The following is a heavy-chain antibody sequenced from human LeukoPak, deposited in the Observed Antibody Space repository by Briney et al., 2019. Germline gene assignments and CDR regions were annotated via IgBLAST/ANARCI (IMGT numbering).Heavy chain of an antibody. Sequence: GGSLRLSCSASGFTFNKYWMSWIRQLPGQGLEGVANVNQDGTQKYYVDSVKGRFTNSRDNARNLLYLQMNSLRAEDTAVYYCVRDVSSGWAFDYWGHGTLVTVSS. CDR1: GFTFNKYW. V-gene: IGHV3-7*01. D-gene: IGHD6-19*01. CDR3: VRDVSSGWAFDY. CDR2: VNQDGTQK. J-gene: IGHJ4*01.